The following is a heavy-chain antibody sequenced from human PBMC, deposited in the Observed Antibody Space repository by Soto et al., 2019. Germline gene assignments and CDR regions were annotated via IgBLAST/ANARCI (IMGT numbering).Heavy chain of an antibody. CDR1: GYIFVNYG. D-gene: IGHD3-16*01. Sequence: QVLLVQSGDEVKKPGASVKVSFKASGYIFVNYGIAWVRQAPGQGLEWMGWISPYTGNTHSATKIQGRLTMTTDTSTSTAYMDLGSLTSDDTAVYYCVMVDNYVTPTPQDVWGQGTTVTVSS. V-gene: IGHV1-18*01. CDR2: ISPYTGNT. CDR3: VMVDNYVTPTPQDV. J-gene: IGHJ6*02.